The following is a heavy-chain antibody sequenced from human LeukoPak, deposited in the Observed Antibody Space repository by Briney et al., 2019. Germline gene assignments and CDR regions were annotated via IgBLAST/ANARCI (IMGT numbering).Heavy chain of an antibody. CDR1: GGSISSSSYY. D-gene: IGHD3-10*01. V-gene: IGHV4-39*07. J-gene: IGHJ6*03. CDR2: IYYSGST. Sequence: SETLSLTCTVSGGSISSSSYYWGWIRQPPGKGLEWIGSIYYSGSTYYNPSLKSRVTISVDTSKNQFSLKLSSVTTADTAVYYCARVEEGYGSGRRGSFYYYYMDVWGKGTTVTISS. CDR3: ARVEEGYGSGRRGSFYYYYMDV.